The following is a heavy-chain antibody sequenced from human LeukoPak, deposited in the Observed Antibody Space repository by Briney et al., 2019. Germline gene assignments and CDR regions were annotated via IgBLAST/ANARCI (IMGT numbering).Heavy chain of an antibody. D-gene: IGHD3-10*01. CDR3: AKGGTTMVQGVIIIRDFDY. CDR1: GFTFSSYA. V-gene: IGHV3-23*01. CDR2: ISGSGGST. J-gene: IGHJ4*02. Sequence: GGSLRLSCAASGFTFSSYAMSWVRPAPGKGLEWVSAISGSGGSTYYADSVKGRFTISRDNSKNTLYLQMNSLRAEDTAVYYCAKGGTTMVQGVIIIRDFDYWGQGTLVTVSS.